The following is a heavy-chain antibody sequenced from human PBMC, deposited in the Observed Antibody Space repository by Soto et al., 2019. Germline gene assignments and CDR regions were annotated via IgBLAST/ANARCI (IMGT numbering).Heavy chain of an antibody. J-gene: IGHJ5*02. CDR1: GFCFSSYG. CDR3: AKGGSSSARYFDR. D-gene: IGHD6-6*01. Sequence: QVQVVESGGGVVQPGRSLRLSCAASGFCFSSYGMHWVRQAPGKGLEWVAIMSWDGNNKYYADSVRGRFTISRDSSKNTLFLQMNSLRVEDTAMYYCAKGGSSSARYFDRWGQGTLVTVSS. CDR2: MSWDGNNK. V-gene: IGHV3-30*18.